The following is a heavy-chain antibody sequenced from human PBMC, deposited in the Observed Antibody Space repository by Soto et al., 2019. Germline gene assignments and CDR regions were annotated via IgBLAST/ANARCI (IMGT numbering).Heavy chain of an antibody. D-gene: IGHD3-9*01. V-gene: IGHV3-7*05. Sequence: GVSLRLSCAASGFTFSSYWMSWVRQAPGKGLEWVANIKQDGSEKYYVDSVKGRFTISRDNAKNSLYLQMNSLRAEDTAVYYCARELEARYFDWLLRGTFDNWGQGTLVNVSS. CDR3: ARELEARYFDWLLRGTFDN. J-gene: IGHJ4*02. CDR2: IKQDGSEK. CDR1: GFTFSSYW.